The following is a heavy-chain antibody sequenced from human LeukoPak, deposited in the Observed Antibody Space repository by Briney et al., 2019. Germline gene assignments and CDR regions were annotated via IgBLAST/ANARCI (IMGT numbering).Heavy chain of an antibody. CDR1: GFTFSSYW. Sequence: PGGSVRLSCAASGFTFSSYWMSWVRQAPGKGLEWVANIKQDGSEKYYVDSVKGRFTIPRDNAKNSLYLRMNSLRAEDTAVYYCARDRIGRDGENWFDPWGQGTLVTVSS. D-gene: IGHD5-24*01. V-gene: IGHV3-7*01. CDR2: IKQDGSEK. J-gene: IGHJ5*02. CDR3: ARDRIGRDGENWFDP.